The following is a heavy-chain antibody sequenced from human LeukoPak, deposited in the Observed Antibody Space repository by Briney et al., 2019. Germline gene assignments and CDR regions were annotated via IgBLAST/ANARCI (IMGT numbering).Heavy chain of an antibody. Sequence: SQTLSLTCTVSGGSISSGDYYWSWIRQPPGKGLEWIGYIYYSGSTYYNPSLKSRVTISVDTSKNQFSLKLSSVTAADTAVYYCARTGYYYDSSGYYYGSLEYYFDYWGQGTLVTVSS. CDR3: ARTGYYYDSSGYYYGSLEYYFDY. CDR2: IYYSGST. D-gene: IGHD3-22*01. CDR1: GGSISSGDYY. J-gene: IGHJ4*02. V-gene: IGHV4-30-4*01.